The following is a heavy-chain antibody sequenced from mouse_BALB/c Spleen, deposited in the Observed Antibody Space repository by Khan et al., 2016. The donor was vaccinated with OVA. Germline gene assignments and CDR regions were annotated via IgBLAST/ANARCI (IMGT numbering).Heavy chain of an antibody. Sequence: QVQLQQPGAELVNPGASVNLSCKASGYTLTSYWMHWVKQRPGQGLEWIGEINPSNGRTKYNEKFKSKATLTVDKSSSTAYMRRNSPTSEVSAFYYFSRLLINFDYWGQGTTLTVSS. D-gene: IGHD2-1*01. CDR2: INPSNGRT. J-gene: IGHJ2*01. CDR3: SRLLINFDY. V-gene: IGHV1S81*02. CDR1: GYTLTSYW.